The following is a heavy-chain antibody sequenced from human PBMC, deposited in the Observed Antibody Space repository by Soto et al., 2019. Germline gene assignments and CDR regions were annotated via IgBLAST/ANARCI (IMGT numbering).Heavy chain of an antibody. Sequence: QVQLEESGGGVVQPGRSLRLSCEASGFTFNTYSMHWVRQPPGKGLEWLAAIWYDGTQKYYADSVKGRFIISRDSSKKTLYLEINSLRAEDTAVYYCARAGGTTVTGLWHFDSWGQGTLVTVSS. D-gene: IGHD4-17*01. CDR2: IWYDGTQK. CDR3: ARAGGTTVTGLWHFDS. CDR1: GFTFNTYS. J-gene: IGHJ4*02. V-gene: IGHV3-33*01.